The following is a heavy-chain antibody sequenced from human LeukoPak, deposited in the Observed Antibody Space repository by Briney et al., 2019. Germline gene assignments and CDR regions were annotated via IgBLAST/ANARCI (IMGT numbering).Heavy chain of an antibody. J-gene: IGHJ4*02. CDR1: GGSFSGYY. Sequence: KPSETLSLTCAVYGGSFSGYYWSWIRQPPGKGLEWIGEINHSGSTNYNPSLKSRVTISVDTSKNQFSLKLSSVTAADTAVYYCARDNWECFDYWGQGTLVTVSS. V-gene: IGHV4-34*01. D-gene: IGHD1-20*01. CDR2: INHSGST. CDR3: ARDNWECFDY.